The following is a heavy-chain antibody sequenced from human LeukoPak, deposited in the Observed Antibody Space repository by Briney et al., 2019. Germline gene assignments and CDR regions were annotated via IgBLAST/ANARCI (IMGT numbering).Heavy chain of an antibody. V-gene: IGHV1-2*02. CDR1: GYTFTGYY. CDR3: ARPVAGYSSGWYPLGY. Sequence: ASVKVSCKASGYTFTGYYMHWVRQAPGQGLEWMGWINPNSGGTNYAQKFQGRVTMTRDTSISTAYMELSRLRSDDTAVYYCARPVAGYSSGWYPLGYWGQGTLVTVSS. J-gene: IGHJ4*02. CDR2: INPNSGGT. D-gene: IGHD6-19*01.